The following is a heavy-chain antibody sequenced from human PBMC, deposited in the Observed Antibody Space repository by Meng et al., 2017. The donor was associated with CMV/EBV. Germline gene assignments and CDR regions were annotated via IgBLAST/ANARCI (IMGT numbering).Heavy chain of an antibody. J-gene: IGHJ6*02. CDR1: GFTFSSYA. CDR2: ISGSGGST. D-gene: IGHD3-3*01. Sequence: GGSLRLSCAAPGFTFSSYAMSWVRQAPGKGLEWVSAISGSGGSTYYADSVKGRFTISRDNSKNTLYLQMNSLRAEDTAVYYCAKVLWSGYDYGMDVWGQGTTVTVSS. V-gene: IGHV3-23*01. CDR3: AKVLWSGYDYGMDV.